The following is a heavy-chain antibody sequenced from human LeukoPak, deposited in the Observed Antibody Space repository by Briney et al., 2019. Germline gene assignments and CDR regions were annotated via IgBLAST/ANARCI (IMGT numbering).Heavy chain of an antibody. J-gene: IGHJ4*02. CDR2: IKQDGSEQ. D-gene: IGHD6-19*01. Sequence: GGSLRLSCAASGFTFSAYWMTWVRQAPGKALEWVANIKQDGSEQFYLESVKGRFTISRDNSKNTLSLQMSSLRAEDTAVYYCATSYSTGWQQGYFDYWGQGTLVTVSS. CDR1: GFTFSAYW. V-gene: IGHV3-7*01. CDR3: ATSYSTGWQQGYFDY.